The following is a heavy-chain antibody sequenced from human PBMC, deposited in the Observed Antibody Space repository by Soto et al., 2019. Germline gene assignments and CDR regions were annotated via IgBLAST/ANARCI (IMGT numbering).Heavy chain of an antibody. CDR2: IFSGGTT. CDR1: GGSISTYY. CDR3: ARGIGYYFDS. D-gene: IGHD5-12*01. Sequence: QVQLQESGPKLVKPSETLSLTCTVSGGSISTYYWSWIRQPAGKGLEWIGRIFSGGTTNYNPSLLSRVSLSVDTSKNQFSLKLSSVTAADSAVYSCARGIGYYFDSWGQGTLVTVSS. V-gene: IGHV4-4*07. J-gene: IGHJ4*02.